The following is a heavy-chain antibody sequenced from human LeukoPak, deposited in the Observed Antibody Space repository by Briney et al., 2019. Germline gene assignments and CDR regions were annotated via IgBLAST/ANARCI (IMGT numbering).Heavy chain of an antibody. CDR2: INPSGGST. CDR3: ARGSKYDILTGFFGRFDP. CDR1: GYTFTSYY. Sequence: ASVKVSCKASGYTFTSYYMHWVRQAPGQGLEWMGIINPSGGSTSYAQKFQGRVTMTRDTSTSTVYMELSSLRSEDTAVYYCARGSKYDILTGFFGRFDPWGQGTLVTVSS. J-gene: IGHJ5*02. D-gene: IGHD3-9*01. V-gene: IGHV1-46*01.